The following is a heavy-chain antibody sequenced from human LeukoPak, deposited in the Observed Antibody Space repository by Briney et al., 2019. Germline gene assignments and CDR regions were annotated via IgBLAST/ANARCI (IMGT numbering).Heavy chain of an antibody. Sequence: SETLSLTCTVSGGSISSYYWSWIRQPAGKGLEWIGRIYTSGSTNYNPSLKSRVTISVDTAKNQFSLKLSSVTAADTAVYYCATWSISSSSFDYWGQGTLVTVSS. D-gene: IGHD6-6*01. J-gene: IGHJ4*02. CDR1: GGSISSYY. V-gene: IGHV4-4*07. CDR3: ATWSISSSSFDY. CDR2: IYTSGST.